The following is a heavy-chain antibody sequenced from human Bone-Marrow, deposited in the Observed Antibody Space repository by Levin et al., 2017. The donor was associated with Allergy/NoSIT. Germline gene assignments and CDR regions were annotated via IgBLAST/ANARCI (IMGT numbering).Heavy chain of an antibody. CDR1: GGSISSYY. D-gene: IGHD2/OR15-2a*01. CDR3: ARFGLSSGHTYGDY. V-gene: IGHV4-59*08. CDR2: IYYSGST. Sequence: KPSETLSLTCTVSGGSISSYYWSWIRQPPGKGLEWIGYIYYSGSTNYNPSLKSRVTISVDTSKNQFSLKLSSVTAADTAVYYCARFGLSSGHTYGDYWGQGTLVTVSS. J-gene: IGHJ4*02.